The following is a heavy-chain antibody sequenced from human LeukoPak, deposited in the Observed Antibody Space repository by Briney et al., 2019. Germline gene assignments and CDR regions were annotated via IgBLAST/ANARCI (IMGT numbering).Heavy chain of an antibody. CDR2: IYSGGST. J-gene: IGHJ3*02. D-gene: IGHD6-13*01. CDR1: GFTVSSNY. Sequence: GGSLRLSCAASGFTVSSNYMSWVRQAPGKGLEWVSVIYSGGSTYYADSVKGRFTISRDNSKNTLYLQMNSLRAEDTAVYYCASPLYSSSWYGAFDIWGQGTMVTVSS. CDR3: ASPLYSSSWYGAFDI. V-gene: IGHV3-66*01.